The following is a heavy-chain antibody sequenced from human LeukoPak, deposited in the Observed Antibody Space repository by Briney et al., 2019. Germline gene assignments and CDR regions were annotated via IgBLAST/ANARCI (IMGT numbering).Heavy chain of an antibody. J-gene: IGHJ4*02. CDR3: ARWLQFDTQYYFDY. V-gene: IGHV1-18*01. CDR1: GYTFTSYG. CDR2: ISAYSTYNGNT. D-gene: IGHD5-24*01. Sequence: GASVKVSCKASGYTFTSYGISWVRQAPGQGPEWMGWISAYSTYNGNTNYAQKFQGRVTMTTDTSTSTAYMELSSLRSEDTAVYYCARWLQFDTQYYFDYWGQGTLVTVSS.